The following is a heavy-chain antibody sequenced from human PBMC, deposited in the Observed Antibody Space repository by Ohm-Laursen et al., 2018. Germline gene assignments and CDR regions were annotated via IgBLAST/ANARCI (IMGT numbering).Heavy chain of an antibody. CDR3: ATFGGYSSNFDY. Sequence: ASVKVSCKASGYTFTDYYMNWVRQAPGQGLEWMGWINPNSGGTNFAQKFQGRVTMTSDTSITTAYMELSRLRSDDTAVYYCATFGGYSSNFDYWGQGTLVTVSS. V-gene: IGHV1-2*02. D-gene: IGHD5-18*01. CDR1: GYTFTDYY. J-gene: IGHJ4*02. CDR2: INPNSGGT.